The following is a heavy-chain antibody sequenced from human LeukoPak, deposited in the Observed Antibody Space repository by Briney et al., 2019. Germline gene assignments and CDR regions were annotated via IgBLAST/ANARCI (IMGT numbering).Heavy chain of an antibody. Sequence: GGSLRLSCAASGFTFSSYAMSWVRQAPGKGLEWVSAISGSGGSTYYADSVKGRFTISRDNSKNTLYLQMNSVRDDDTAVYYCVRIPNSANFPNWFDPWGQGTLVTVSS. CDR3: VRIPNSANFPNWFDP. CDR1: GFTFSSYA. J-gene: IGHJ5*02. D-gene: IGHD2/OR15-2a*01. V-gene: IGHV3-23*01. CDR2: ISGSGGST.